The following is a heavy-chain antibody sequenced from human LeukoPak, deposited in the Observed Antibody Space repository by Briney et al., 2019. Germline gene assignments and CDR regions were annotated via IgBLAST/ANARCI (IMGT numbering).Heavy chain of an antibody. Sequence: SETLSLTCPVSGDSISSYYWSWIRQPAGKGLEWIGRIHPSGSTNYNPSLESRVTLSVDTSKNEFSLKLSSVTAADTAVYYCARGPPPDLDYWGRGTLVTVSS. J-gene: IGHJ4*02. V-gene: IGHV4-4*07. CDR3: ARGPPPDLDY. CDR2: IHPSGST. CDR1: GDSISSYY.